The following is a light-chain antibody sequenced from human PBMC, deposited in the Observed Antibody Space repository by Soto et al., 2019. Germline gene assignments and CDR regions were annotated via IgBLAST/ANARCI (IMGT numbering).Light chain of an antibody. CDR2: DAS. V-gene: IGKV1-5*01. Sequence: DIQMNQSPSTLSASVGDRVTITCRASQSISSWLAWYQQKPGKAPKLLIYDASSLESGVPPRFSGSGSGTDFTLTITSLQPEDFATYYCQQSHSIPWTCGQGTKGDIK. CDR1: QSISSW. J-gene: IGKJ1*01. CDR3: QQSHSIPWT.